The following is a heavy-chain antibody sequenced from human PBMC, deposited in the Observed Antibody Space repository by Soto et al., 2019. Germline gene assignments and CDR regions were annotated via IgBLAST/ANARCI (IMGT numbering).Heavy chain of an antibody. CDR3: ARDRLYDGHEYFDY. J-gene: IGHJ4*02. D-gene: IGHD3-22*01. CDR2: IYYSGST. Sequence: PSETLSLTCTVSGGSISSSGYYWSWIRQHPGKGLEWIGYIYYSGSTYYNPSLKSRVTISVDTSKNQFSLKLSSVTAADTAVYYCARDRLYDGHEYFDYWGQGTLVTVSS. CDR1: GGSISSSGYY. V-gene: IGHV4-31*03.